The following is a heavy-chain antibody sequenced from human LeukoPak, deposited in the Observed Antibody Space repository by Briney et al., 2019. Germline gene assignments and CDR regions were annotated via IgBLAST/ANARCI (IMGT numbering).Heavy chain of an antibody. CDR2: ISAYNGNT. J-gene: IGHJ4*02. D-gene: IGHD3-3*01. CDR3: ARSRFWRLDY. CDR1: GYTFTSYG. Sequence: ASVKVSCKASGYTFTSYGISWVRQAPGQGLEWMGWISAYNGNTNYAQEVQGRVTMTTDPSTSTAYMELRSLRIDDTGVYYCARSRFWRLDYWGQGTLVTVSS. V-gene: IGHV1-18*01.